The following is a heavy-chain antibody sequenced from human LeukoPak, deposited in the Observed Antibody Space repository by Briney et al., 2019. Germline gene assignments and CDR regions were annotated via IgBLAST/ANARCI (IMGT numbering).Heavy chain of an antibody. V-gene: IGHV3-21*01. Sequence: PGGSLRLSCAASGFTFSSYSMNWVRQAPGKGLEWVSSISSSSSYIYYADSVKGRFTISRDNAKNSLYLQMNSLRDEDTAVYYCARDLSYYYDSSGYYFPGGDYWGQGTLVTVSS. CDR2: ISSSSSYI. J-gene: IGHJ4*02. CDR3: ARDLSYYYDSSGYYFPGGDY. D-gene: IGHD3-22*01. CDR1: GFTFSSYS.